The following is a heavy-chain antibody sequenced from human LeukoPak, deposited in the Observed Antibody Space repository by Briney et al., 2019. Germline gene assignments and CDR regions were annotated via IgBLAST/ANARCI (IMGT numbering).Heavy chain of an antibody. Sequence: PSETLSLTCSVSGDSFSSGRYYWGWIRQPPGKGLEWIGSMYYSGSTYYNPSLKSRVTISVDTSKNQFSLELSSVTAADTAVYYCARRSHYYDSSGYYYSFDIWGQGTMVTVSS. J-gene: IGHJ3*02. D-gene: IGHD3-22*01. CDR2: MYYSGST. CDR1: GDSFSSGRYY. CDR3: ARRSHYYDSSGYYYSFDI. V-gene: IGHV4-39*01.